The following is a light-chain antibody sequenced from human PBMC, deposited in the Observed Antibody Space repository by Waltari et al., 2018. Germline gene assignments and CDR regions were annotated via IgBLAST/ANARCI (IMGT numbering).Light chain of an antibody. J-gene: IGLJ3*02. CDR2: AVS. CDR3: CSYAGRTTWV. Sequence: QSALTQPASVSGSPGQSITISCTGTSRDVGKYNLVSWYKQHPGRAPKLIIYAVSQRPSWVSHRFSGSKSANTASLTVSGLQAEDEADYYCCSYAGRTTWVFGGGTNLTVL. CDR1: SRDVGKYNL. V-gene: IGLV2-23*02.